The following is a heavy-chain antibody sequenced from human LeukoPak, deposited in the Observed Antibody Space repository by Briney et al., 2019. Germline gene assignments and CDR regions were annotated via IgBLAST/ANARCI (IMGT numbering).Heavy chain of an antibody. CDR1: GFTFSSYE. V-gene: IGHV3-48*03. CDR2: ISSSGSTI. J-gene: IGHJ4*02. CDR3: ARERRDYYGSGSPYYFDY. Sequence: GGSLSLSCALYGFTFSSYEMNWARHAPGGGMEWVSYISSSGSTIYYADAVKGRFTISRDNAKNSLYLQINSLRAEYTAVYYCARERRDYYGSGSPYYFDYWGQGTLVTVSS. D-gene: IGHD3-10*01.